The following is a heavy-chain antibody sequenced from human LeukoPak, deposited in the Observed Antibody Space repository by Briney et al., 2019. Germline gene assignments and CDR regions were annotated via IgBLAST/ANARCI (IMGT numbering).Heavy chain of an antibody. CDR1: GGSISSYY. CDR2: FSYSGST. D-gene: IGHD1-26*01. V-gene: IGHV4-59*01. J-gene: IGHJ4*02. Sequence: SETLSLTCTVTGGSISSYYWSWIRQPPGKGLEWIGYFSYSGSTHYNPSLESRVTISIDTSKNHFSLKLTSVTAADTAVYYCAREVGGTGYYFDYWGQGSLVTVSS. CDR3: AREVGGTGYYFDY.